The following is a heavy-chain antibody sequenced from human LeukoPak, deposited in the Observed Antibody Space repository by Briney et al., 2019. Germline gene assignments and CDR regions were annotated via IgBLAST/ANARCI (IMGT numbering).Heavy chain of an antibody. Sequence: SETLSLTCTVSGGSISSHNWSWIRQPPGKGLEWIGYIYYSGSTNYNPSLKSRVTISVDTSKNQFSLKLSSVTAADTAVYYCARSGYSNYVSRWFDPWGQGTLVTVSS. D-gene: IGHD4-11*01. CDR2: IYYSGST. J-gene: IGHJ5*02. CDR1: GGSISSHN. CDR3: ARSGYSNYVSRWFDP. V-gene: IGHV4-59*11.